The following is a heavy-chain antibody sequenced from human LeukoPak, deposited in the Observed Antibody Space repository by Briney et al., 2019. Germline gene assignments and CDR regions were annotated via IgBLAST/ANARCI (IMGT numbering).Heavy chain of an antibody. CDR1: GFTFSGYG. D-gene: IGHD6-19*01. CDR3: AKDRAGTWYSSGWGVFDY. V-gene: IGHV3-30*18. CDR2: ISYDGSNK. Sequence: QTGGSLRLSCAASGFTFSGYGMHWVRQAPGKGLEWVAVISYDGSNKYYADSVKGRFTISRDNSKNTLYLQMNSLRAEDTAVYYCAKDRAGTWYSSGWGVFDYWGQGTLVTVSS. J-gene: IGHJ4*02.